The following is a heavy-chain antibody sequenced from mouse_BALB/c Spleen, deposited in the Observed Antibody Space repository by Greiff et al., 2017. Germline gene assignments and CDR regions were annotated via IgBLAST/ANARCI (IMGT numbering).Heavy chain of an antibody. J-gene: IGHJ2*01. D-gene: IGHD2-14*01. CDR1: GFTFSSFG. CDR2: ISSGSSTI. Sequence: EVQVVESGGGLVQPGGSRKLSCAASGFTFSSFGMHWVRQAPEKGLEWVAYISSGSSTIYYADTVKGRFTISRDNPKNTLFLQMTSLRSEDTAMYYCARESYYRYDGFDYWGQGTTLTVSS. V-gene: IGHV5-17*02. CDR3: ARESYYRYDGFDY.